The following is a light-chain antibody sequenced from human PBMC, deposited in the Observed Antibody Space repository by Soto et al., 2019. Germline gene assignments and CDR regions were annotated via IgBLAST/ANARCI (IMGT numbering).Light chain of an antibody. V-gene: IGLV3-25*02. CDR3: QSTDSSGLYV. CDR1: ALLKQY. CDR2: KDS. Sequence: SYELTQPPSVSVSPGQTARITCSGDALLKQYAYWYQQKPGQAPVMVIYKDSERPSGIPERFSGSSSGTTVTLTISGVQEEDEADYYCQSTDSSGLYVVGTGTKVTV. J-gene: IGLJ1*01.